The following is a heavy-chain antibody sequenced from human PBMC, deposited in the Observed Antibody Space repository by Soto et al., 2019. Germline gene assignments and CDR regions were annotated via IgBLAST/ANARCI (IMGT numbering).Heavy chain of an antibody. J-gene: IGHJ4*02. D-gene: IGHD7-27*01. V-gene: IGHV1-69*01. CDR3: ARLRMKLTGDRGCDY. Sequence: QVQLVQSGAEVKKPGSSVKVSCKASGGTFSSYAISWVRQAPGQGLEWMGGIIPIFGTANYAQKFQGRVTITADESTSTAYMELSSLRYEDTAMYSCARLRMKLTGDRGCDYWGQGTLVTVSS. CDR1: GGTFSSYA. CDR2: IIPIFGTA.